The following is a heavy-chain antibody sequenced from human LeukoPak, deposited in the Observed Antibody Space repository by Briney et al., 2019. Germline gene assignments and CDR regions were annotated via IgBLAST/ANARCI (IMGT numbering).Heavy chain of an antibody. CDR3: ARAPQPRLAETRGFDY. V-gene: IGHV4-31*03. Sequence: SETLSLTCTVSGVSISSGGYYWSWIRQHPGKGLEWIGYIYYSGSTYYNPSLKSRVTISVDTSKNQFSLKLSSVTAADTAVYYCARAPQPRLAETRGFDYWGQGTLVTVSS. CDR2: IYYSGST. D-gene: IGHD3-10*01. CDR1: GVSISSGGYY. J-gene: IGHJ4*02.